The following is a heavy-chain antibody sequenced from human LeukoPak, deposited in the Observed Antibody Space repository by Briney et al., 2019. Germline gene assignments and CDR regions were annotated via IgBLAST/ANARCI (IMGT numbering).Heavy chain of an antibody. CDR1: GYTFTSYY. CDR2: INTNTGNP. D-gene: IGHD3-10*01. CDR3: AREAPRDTMVRGVLFDY. J-gene: IGHJ4*02. Sequence: PGASVKVSCKASGYTFTSYYMHWVRQAPGQGLEWMGWINTNTGNPTYAQGFTGRFVFSLDTSVSTAYLQISSLKAEDTAVYYCAREAPRDTMVRGVLFDYWGQGTLVTVSS. V-gene: IGHV7-4-1*02.